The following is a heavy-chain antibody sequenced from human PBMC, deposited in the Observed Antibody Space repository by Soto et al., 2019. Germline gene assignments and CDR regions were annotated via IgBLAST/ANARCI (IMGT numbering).Heavy chain of an antibody. CDR3: AIQDGGVVY. CDR2: ISDNGGTT. CDR1: EFSFSNYA. Sequence: GGSLRLSCAASEFSFSNYAMRWVRQAPGRGLEWVSSISDNGGTTYYADSVKGRFTISRDNSKNTLYLQMNSLRAEDTAVYYCAIQDGGVVYWGQGTLVTVSS. V-gene: IGHV3-23*01. D-gene: IGHD3-16*01. J-gene: IGHJ4*02.